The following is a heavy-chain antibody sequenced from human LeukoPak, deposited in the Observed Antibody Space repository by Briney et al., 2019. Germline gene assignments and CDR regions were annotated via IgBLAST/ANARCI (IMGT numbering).Heavy chain of an antibody. CDR2: IIPIFGTA. CDR3: AGSYCSSTSCHQPYYYYGMDV. Sequence: SVKVSCKASGGTFSSYAISWVRQAPGQGLEWMGGIIPIFGTANYAQKFQERVTITRDMSTSTAYMELSSLRSEDTAVYYCAGSYCSSTSCHQPYYYYGMDVWGQGTTVTVSS. J-gene: IGHJ6*02. CDR1: GGTFSSYA. V-gene: IGHV1-69*05. D-gene: IGHD2-2*01.